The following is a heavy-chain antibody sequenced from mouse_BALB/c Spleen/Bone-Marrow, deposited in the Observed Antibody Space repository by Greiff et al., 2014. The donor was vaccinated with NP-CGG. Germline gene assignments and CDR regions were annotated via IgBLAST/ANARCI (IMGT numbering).Heavy chain of an antibody. J-gene: IGHJ4*01. Sequence: EVKLVESGGGLVKPGGSLKLPCAASEFTFSDYYMYWVRQTPEKRLEWVATISDGGSYTYYPDSVKGRFTISGDIAKNNLYLQMSSLKSEDTAIYYCARDRGVQGYAMDYWGQGTSVTVSS. V-gene: IGHV5-4*02. CDR2: ISDGGSYT. D-gene: IGHD2-14*01. CDR1: EFTFSDYY. CDR3: ARDRGVQGYAMDY.